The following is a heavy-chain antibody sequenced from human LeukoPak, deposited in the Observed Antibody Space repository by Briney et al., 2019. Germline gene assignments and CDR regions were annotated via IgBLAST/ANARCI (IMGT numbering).Heavy chain of an antibody. CDR2: TYYRSKLYN. J-gene: IGHJ6*02. Sequence: SQTLSLTCAISGDSLSSNSAAWHWIRQSPSTGLEWLGRTYYRSKLYNDYAVSVKSRMTINPDTSKNQFSLQLNSVTPEDTAVYYCARERREQWLVLGYYYGMDVWGQGTTVTVSS. CDR3: ARERREQWLVLGYYYGMDV. D-gene: IGHD6-19*01. CDR1: GDSLSSNSAA. V-gene: IGHV6-1*01.